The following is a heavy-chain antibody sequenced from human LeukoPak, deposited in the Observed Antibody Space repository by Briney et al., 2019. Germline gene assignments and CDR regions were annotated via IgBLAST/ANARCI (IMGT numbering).Heavy chain of an antibody. CDR1: GGSITSGSFY. D-gene: IGHD3-22*01. CDR2: IYPSGST. CDR3: ARDRGLRNYYDSSGYYRDAFDI. V-gene: IGHV4-61*02. J-gene: IGHJ3*02. Sequence: PSQTLSLTCTVSGGSITSGSFYWSWIRQPARNGLEWIGRIYPSGSTNYNPSLKSRVTISVHTSKNQFSLKLSSVTAADTAVYYCARDRGLRNYYDSSGYYRDAFDIWGQGTMVTVSS.